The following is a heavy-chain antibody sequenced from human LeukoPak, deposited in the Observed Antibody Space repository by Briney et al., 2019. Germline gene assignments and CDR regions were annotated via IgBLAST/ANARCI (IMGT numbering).Heavy chain of an antibody. CDR1: GGFFRGYY. D-gene: IGHD2-15*01. J-gene: IGHJ5*02. V-gene: IGHV4-34*01. CDR2: INHSGST. CDR3: ARGIWVVVVVAALGFWFDP. Sequence: SDPLSLTCAVYGGFFRGYYWSWLRQPPGKRLEWTGEINHSGSTNYNPSLKSLVTISVDTSKNQFSLKLSSVTAADTAVYYCARGIWVVVVVAALGFWFDPWGQGTLVTVSS.